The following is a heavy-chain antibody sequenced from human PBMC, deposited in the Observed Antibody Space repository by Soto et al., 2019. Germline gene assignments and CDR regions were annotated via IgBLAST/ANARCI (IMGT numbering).Heavy chain of an antibody. CDR2: ISSDGSSK. J-gene: IGHJ4*02. V-gene: IGHV3-30*18. Sequence: QVQLVDSGGGVVQPGRSLRLSCAASGFTFSTYGMHWVRQAPGKGLEWVALISSDGSSKYYADSVKGRFTISRDNSKNPLFLQMNSLRTEDTAVYYCAKGGGYFSYWGQGTLVTVSS. D-gene: IGHD3-16*01. CDR3: AKGGGYFSY. CDR1: GFTFSTYG.